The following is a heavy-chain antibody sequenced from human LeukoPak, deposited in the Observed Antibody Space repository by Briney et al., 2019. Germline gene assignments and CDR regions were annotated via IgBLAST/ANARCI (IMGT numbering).Heavy chain of an antibody. CDR1: GGSIRTSY. CDR2: VYYTGNT. D-gene: IGHD6-19*01. CDR3: TTASSWYRYYFDY. Sequence: SETLSLTCTVSGGSIRTSYWNWIRQSLGKGLEWIGYVYYTGNTNYNPSLESRVSISADTSKNQFSLNLSSVTAADTAVYYGTTASSWYRYYFDYCGQGALVTVSS. J-gene: IGHJ4*02. V-gene: IGHV4-59*01.